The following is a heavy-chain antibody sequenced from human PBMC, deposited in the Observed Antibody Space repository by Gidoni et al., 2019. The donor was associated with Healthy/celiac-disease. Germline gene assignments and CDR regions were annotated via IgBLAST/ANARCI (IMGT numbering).Heavy chain of an antibody. D-gene: IGHD3-3*01. J-gene: IGHJ6*03. CDR1: GYTFTSYD. CDR3: ARAPDVFWSGHYILSYYYMDV. V-gene: IGHV1-8*01. CDR2: MNPNSGNT. Sequence: QVQLVQSGAEVKKPGASVKVSCKASGYTFTSYDINWVRQATGQGLEWMGWMNPNSGNTGYAQKFQGRVTMTRNTSISTAYMELSSLRSEDTAVYYCARAPDVFWSGHYILSYYYMDVWGKGTTVTVSS.